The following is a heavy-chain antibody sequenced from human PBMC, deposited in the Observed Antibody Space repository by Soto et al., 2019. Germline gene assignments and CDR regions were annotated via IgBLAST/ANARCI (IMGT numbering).Heavy chain of an antibody. CDR2: IYPCDSDT. D-gene: IGHD6-19*01. V-gene: IGHV5-51*01. J-gene: IGHJ6*02. CDR3: ARHYSGWYGMDV. CDR1: GYSFTSYW. Sequence: GESRKMSCKCSGYSFTSYWIGWVRQMPGNGLEWMGIIYPCDSDTRYSPYFQGQVTISADKSISTAYLQWSSLKASDTAMYYCARHYSGWYGMDVGGQVTPVTVS.